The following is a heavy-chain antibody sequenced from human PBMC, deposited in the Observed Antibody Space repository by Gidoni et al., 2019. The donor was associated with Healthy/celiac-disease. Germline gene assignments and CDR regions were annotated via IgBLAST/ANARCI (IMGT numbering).Heavy chain of an antibody. CDR3: ASTQRYCSGGSCYGWFDP. V-gene: IGHV5-10-1*01. Sequence: VQLVQSGAEVKKPGESLRTSCKGSGYSFTSYWLSWVRQMPGKGLEWMGRIDPSDSYTNSSPSFQGHVTISADKSISTAYLQWSSLKASDTAMYYCASTQRYCSGGSCYGWFDPWGQGTLVTVSS. D-gene: IGHD2-15*01. CDR2: IDPSDSYT. J-gene: IGHJ5*02. CDR1: GYSFTSYW.